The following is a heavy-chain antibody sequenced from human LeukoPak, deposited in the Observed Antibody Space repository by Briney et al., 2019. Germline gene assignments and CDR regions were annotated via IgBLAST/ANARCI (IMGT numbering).Heavy chain of an antibody. D-gene: IGHD2-21*02. CDR2: ISYDGNHI. CDR1: GFTFSSYA. CDR3: ARCGGDCYTSTQGFDY. J-gene: IGHJ4*02. Sequence: GRSLRLSCAASGFTFSSYAMHWVRQAPGKGLEWVAVISYDGNHIFYADSVKGRFTISRDNSKNTLYLQMNSLTTEDTAVYYCARCGGDCYTSTQGFDYWGQGTLVTVSS. V-gene: IGHV3-30*04.